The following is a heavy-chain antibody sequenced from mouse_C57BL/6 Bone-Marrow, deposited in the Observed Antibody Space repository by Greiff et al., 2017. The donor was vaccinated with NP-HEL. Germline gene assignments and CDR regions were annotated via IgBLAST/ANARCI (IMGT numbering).Heavy chain of an antibody. Sequence: EVKLVESEGGLVQPGSSMKLSCTASGFTFSDYYMAWVRQVPEKGLEWVANINYDGSSTYYLDSLKSRFIISRDNAKNILYLQMSSLKSEDTATYYCARDAHGDYFDYWGQGTTLTVSS. CDR1: GFTFSDYY. CDR3: ARDAHGDYFDY. CDR2: INYDGSST. J-gene: IGHJ2*01. V-gene: IGHV5-16*01.